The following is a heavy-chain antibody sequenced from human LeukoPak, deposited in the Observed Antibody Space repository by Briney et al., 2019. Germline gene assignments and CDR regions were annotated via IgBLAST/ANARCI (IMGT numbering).Heavy chain of an antibody. V-gene: IGHV3-30*18. CDR1: GFTFSSYG. CDR2: ISYDGSNK. CDR3: AKVGGYSYGCFDY. D-gene: IGHD5-18*01. J-gene: IGHJ4*02. Sequence: GGSLRLSCAASGFTFSSYGMHWVRQAPGKGLEWVAVISYDGSNKYYADSVKGRFTISRDNSKNTLYLQMNSLRAEDTAVYYCAKVGGYSYGCFDYWGQGTLVTVSS.